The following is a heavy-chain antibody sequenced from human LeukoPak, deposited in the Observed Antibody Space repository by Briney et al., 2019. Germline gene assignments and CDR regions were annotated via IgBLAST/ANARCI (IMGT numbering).Heavy chain of an antibody. D-gene: IGHD3-3*01. CDR2: ISSGGVGT. CDR1: GLTFSSYA. CDR3: AKDRRTTLYGEFDY. V-gene: IGHV3-23*01. Sequence: GGSLRLSCAASGLTFSSYAMSWVRQAPGKGLEWVSGISSGGVGTYYADSVKGRFIVSRDNSKNTLYLQMNSLRAEDTAVYYCAKDRRTTLYGEFDYWGQGALVTVSS. J-gene: IGHJ4*02.